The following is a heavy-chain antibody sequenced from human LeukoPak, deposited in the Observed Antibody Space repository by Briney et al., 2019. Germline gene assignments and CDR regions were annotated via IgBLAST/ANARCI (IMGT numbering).Heavy chain of an antibody. CDR1: GYTFTGYY. J-gene: IGHJ6*03. D-gene: IGHD3-9*01. V-gene: IGHV1-2*02. Sequence: ASVKVSCKASGYTFTGYYMHWVRQAPGQGLEWMGWINPNSGGTNYAQKFQGRVTMTRDTSISTAYMELSRLRSDDTAVYYCARGNVLRHFDWLLYRKDYYYYYMDVWGKGTTVTVSS. CDR3: ARGNVLRHFDWLLYRKDYYYYYMDV. CDR2: INPNSGGT.